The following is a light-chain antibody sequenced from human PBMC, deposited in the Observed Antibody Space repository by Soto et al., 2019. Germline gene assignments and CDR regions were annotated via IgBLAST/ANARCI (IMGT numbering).Light chain of an antibody. CDR3: QQFAHLPT. Sequence: DIQMTHSPTSLSASIGDRVTISCHASQDITKSLNWYQQKAGKAPKVLIYDASNLETGVPSRFSGTGSGTEFTLTISTLQPEDVATYYCQQFAHLPTFGGGTKVDIK. V-gene: IGKV1-33*01. J-gene: IGKJ4*01. CDR2: DAS. CDR1: QDITKS.